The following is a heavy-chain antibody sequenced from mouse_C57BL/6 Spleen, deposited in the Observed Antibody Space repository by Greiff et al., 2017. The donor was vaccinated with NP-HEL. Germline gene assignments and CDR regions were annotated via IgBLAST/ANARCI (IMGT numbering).Heavy chain of an antibody. CDR1: GFTFSSYG. CDR2: ISSGGSYT. CDR3: ARLYYDYAMDY. Sequence: EVHLVESGGDLVKPGGSLKLSCAASGFTFSSYGMSWVRQTPDKRLEWVATISSGGSYTYYPDSVKGRFTISRDNAKNTLYLQMSSLKSEDTAMYYCARLYYDYAMDYWGQGTSVTVSS. V-gene: IGHV5-6*01. D-gene: IGHD2-4*01. J-gene: IGHJ4*01.